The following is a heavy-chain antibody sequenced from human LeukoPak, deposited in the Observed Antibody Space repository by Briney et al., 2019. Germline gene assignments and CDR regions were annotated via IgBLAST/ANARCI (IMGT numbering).Heavy chain of an antibody. D-gene: IGHD3-10*01. CDR3: TSPSGRGVQNWFDP. V-gene: IGHV3-73*01. J-gene: IGHJ5*02. Sequence: GGSLRLSCAASGFTFSGSAMHWVRQASGKGLEWVGRIRSKANSYATAYAASVKGRFTISRDDSKNTAYPQMNSLKTEDTAVYYCTSPSGRGVQNWFDPWGQGTLVTVSS. CDR1: GFTFSGSA. CDR2: IRSKANSYAT.